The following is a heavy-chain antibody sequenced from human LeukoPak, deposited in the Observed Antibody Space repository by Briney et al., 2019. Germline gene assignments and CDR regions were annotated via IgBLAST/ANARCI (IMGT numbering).Heavy chain of an antibody. D-gene: IGHD3-3*01. CDR3: AKDPNPLYDLWSGYK. V-gene: IGHV3-23*01. CDR2: IGGRDDRT. CDR1: GFTLPGHT. J-gene: IGHJ4*02. Sequence: GGSLRLSCAASGFTLPGHTMTWLRKAPGKGLEWVSIIGGRDDRTYYADFVKGRFTISRDTSKNILYLQMNNLGAEDTAVYYCAKDPNPLYDLWSGYKWGQGTLVTVSS.